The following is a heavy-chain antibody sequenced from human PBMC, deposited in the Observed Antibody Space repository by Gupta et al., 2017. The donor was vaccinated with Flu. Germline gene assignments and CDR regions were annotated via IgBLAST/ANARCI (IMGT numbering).Heavy chain of an antibody. CDR2: IYYSGST. CDR1: GGSISSGGYY. D-gene: IGHD2-15*01. V-gene: IGHV4-31*03. Sequence: QVQLQESGPGLVKPSQTLSLTCTVSGGSISSGGYYWSWIRQHPGKGLEWIGYIYYSGSTYYNPSLKSRVTISVDTSKNQFSLKLSSVTAADTAVYYCARAGYCSGGSCYSGRYYYYGMDVWGQGTTVTGSS. CDR3: ARAGYCSGGSCYSGRYYYYGMDV. J-gene: IGHJ6*02.